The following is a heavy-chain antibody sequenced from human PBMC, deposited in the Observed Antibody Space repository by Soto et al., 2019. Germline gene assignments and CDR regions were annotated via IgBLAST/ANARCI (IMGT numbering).Heavy chain of an antibody. CDR1: GFTFSNYG. V-gene: IGHV3-48*04. D-gene: IGHD2-21*01. CDR3: ARDPEGINDFDY. J-gene: IGHJ4*02. Sequence: EVQLVESGGGLVQPGGSLRLSCAASGFTFSNYGMNWARQAPGRGLEWVTHINAPGENKSYSDSVKGRFTVSRDDAKNSLYLQMSSLRADDTAIYYCARDPEGINDFDYWGQGTLVTVSS. CDR2: INAPGENK.